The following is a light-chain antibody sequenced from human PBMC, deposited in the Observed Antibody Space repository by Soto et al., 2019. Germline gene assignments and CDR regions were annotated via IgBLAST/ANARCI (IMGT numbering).Light chain of an antibody. CDR3: QSYDSSLSGVI. V-gene: IGLV1-40*01. CDR2: DNT. J-gene: IGLJ2*01. CDR1: SSNIGTGFD. Sequence: QSALTQPPSVSGAPGQRVAISCTGSSSNIGTGFDVHWYQQFPGTAPKLLICDNTNRPSGVPERFSASKSGTSASLAITGLQAEDEADYYCQSYDSSLSGVIFGGGTKLTVL.